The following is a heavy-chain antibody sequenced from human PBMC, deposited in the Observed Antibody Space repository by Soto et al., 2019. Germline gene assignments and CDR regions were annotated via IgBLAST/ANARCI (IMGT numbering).Heavy chain of an antibody. CDR3: SRQASDFWSGKPQYYMDV. Sequence: EVQLVESGGGLVQPGGSLKLSCAASGFTFSGSALHWVRQASGKGLEWVGRIRSTGNNYATAYGASLKGRFTISRDDSKNTAYLQMTSLNTEDTAVYYCSRQASDFWSGKPQYYMDVWGKGTTVTVSS. J-gene: IGHJ6*03. CDR2: IRSTGNNYAT. V-gene: IGHV3-73*01. CDR1: GFTFSGSA. D-gene: IGHD3-3*01.